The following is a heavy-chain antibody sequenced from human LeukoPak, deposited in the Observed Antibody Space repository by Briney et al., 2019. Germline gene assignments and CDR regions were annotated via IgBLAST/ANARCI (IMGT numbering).Heavy chain of an antibody. CDR1: GGSFSGYY. Sequence: SETLSLTCTVYGGSFSGYYWSWIRQPPGKGLEWIGEINHSGSTNYNPSLKSRVTISVDTSKNQFSLKLSSVTAADTAVYYCARESAYFHSGYFDYWGQGTLVTVSS. CDR3: ARESAYFHSGYFDY. D-gene: IGHD6-19*01. CDR2: INHSGST. V-gene: IGHV4-34*01. J-gene: IGHJ4*02.